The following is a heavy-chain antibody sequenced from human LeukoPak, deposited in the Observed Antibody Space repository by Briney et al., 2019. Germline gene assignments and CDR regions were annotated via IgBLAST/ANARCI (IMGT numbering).Heavy chain of an antibody. Sequence: AGGSLRLSCAASGFTFSSDEMNWVRQAPGKGLEWVSYISSSGSTIYYADSVKGRFTISRDNAKNSLYLQMNSLRAEDTAVYYCARLGLVTMVRDFDYRGQGTLVTVSS. CDR2: ISSSGSTI. V-gene: IGHV3-48*03. D-gene: IGHD3-10*01. CDR3: ARLGLVTMVRDFDY. J-gene: IGHJ4*02. CDR1: GFTFSSDE.